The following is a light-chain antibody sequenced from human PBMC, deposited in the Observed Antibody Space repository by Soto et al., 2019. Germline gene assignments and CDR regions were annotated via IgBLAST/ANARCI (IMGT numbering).Light chain of an antibody. CDR3: HQYINWPPWT. CDR1: QSISSN. J-gene: IGKJ1*01. CDR2: DAS. Sequence: DIALTPSPATLSMSPGEGATLSYRASQSISSNLAWYQQKPGQAPRLLIYDASTRATGIAARFSGSGSGTEFTLTISSLLSDDFAVYYCHQYINWPPWTFGQGTKVEIK. V-gene: IGKV3-15*01.